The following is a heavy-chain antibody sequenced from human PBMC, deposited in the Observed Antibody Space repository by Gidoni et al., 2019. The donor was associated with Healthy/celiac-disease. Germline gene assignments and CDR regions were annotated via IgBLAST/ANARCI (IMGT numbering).Heavy chain of an antibody. D-gene: IGHD6-19*01. J-gene: IGHJ4*02. CDR1: GGSISSSSYY. Sequence: QLQLQESGPGLVKPSETLSLTCTVSGGSISSSSYYWGWIRQPPGKGLEWIGSIYYSGSTYYNPSLKSRVTISVDTSKNQFSLKLSSVTAADTAVYYCARLVAGIPLIDYWGQGTLVTVSS. V-gene: IGHV4-39*01. CDR3: ARLVAGIPLIDY. CDR2: IYYSGST.